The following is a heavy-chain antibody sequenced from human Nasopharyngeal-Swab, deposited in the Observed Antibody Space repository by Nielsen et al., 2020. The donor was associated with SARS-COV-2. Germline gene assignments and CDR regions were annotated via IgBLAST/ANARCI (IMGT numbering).Heavy chain of an antibody. CDR2: IRSKAYGGTT. CDR1: GFTFGDYA. D-gene: IGHD3-10*01. CDR3: TRDALWFGELDPGY. J-gene: IGHJ4*02. Sequence: GESLKISCTASGFTFGDYAMSWVRQAPGKGLEWVGFIRSKAYGGTTEYAASVKGRFTISRDDSKSIAYLQMNSLKTEDTAVYYCTRDALWFGELDPGYWGQGTLVTVSS. V-gene: IGHV3-49*04.